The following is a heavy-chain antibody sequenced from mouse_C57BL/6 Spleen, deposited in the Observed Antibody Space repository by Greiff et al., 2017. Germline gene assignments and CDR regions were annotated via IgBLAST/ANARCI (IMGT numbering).Heavy chain of an antibody. CDR2: IWWDDDK. CDR1: GFSLSTFGMG. J-gene: IGHJ1*03. Sequence: QVTLKVCGPGILQPSQTLSLTCSFSGFSLSTFGMGVGWIRQPSGKGLEWLAHIWWDDDKYYNPALKSRLTISKDTSKNQVFLKIANVDTADTATYYCARILTSYGSSYWYFDVWGTGTTVTVSS. CDR3: ARILTSYGSSYWYFDV. D-gene: IGHD1-1*01. V-gene: IGHV8-8*01.